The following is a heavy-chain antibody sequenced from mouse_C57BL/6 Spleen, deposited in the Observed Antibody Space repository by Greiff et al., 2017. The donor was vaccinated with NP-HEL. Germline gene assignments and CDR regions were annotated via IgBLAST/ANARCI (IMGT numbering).Heavy chain of an antibody. CDR1: GYTFTSYW. Sequence: QVQLKQPGAELVKPGASVKLSCKASGYTFTSYWMHWVKQRPGQGLEWIGMIHPNSGSTNYNEKFKSKATLTVDKSSSTAYMQLSSLTSEDSAVYYCARVYYGSSYGAMDYWGQGTSVTVSS. J-gene: IGHJ4*01. CDR3: ARVYYGSSYGAMDY. D-gene: IGHD1-1*01. CDR2: IHPNSGST. V-gene: IGHV1-64*01.